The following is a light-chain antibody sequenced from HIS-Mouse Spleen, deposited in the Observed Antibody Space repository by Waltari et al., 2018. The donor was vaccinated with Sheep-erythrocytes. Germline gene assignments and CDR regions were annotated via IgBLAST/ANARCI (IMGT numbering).Light chain of an antibody. J-gene: IGLJ2*01. CDR2: QDS. CDR3: QAWDSSTAV. CDR1: KLGAKY. V-gene: IGLV3-1*01. Sequence: SYELTQPSSVSVSPGQTARITCSGDKLGAKYACWYQQKPGQSPVLVIYQDSKRPSGIPERFSGSNSGNTATLTISGTQAMDEADYYCQAWDSSTAVFGGGTKLTVL.